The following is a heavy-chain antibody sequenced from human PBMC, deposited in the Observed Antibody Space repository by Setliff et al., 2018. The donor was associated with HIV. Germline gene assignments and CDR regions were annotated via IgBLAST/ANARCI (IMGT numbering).Heavy chain of an antibody. CDR3: ARQQHSSDLKIWNY. Sequence: SETLSLTCTVSGGPISGSNYYWGWIRQPPGKGLEWVGSIYYSGSTYYSPSLKSRVTISVDTSKNQFSLTLTSVTAADTAVYYCARQQHSSDLKIWNYWGQGTLVTVSS. D-gene: IGHD6-19*01. CDR2: IYYSGST. V-gene: IGHV4-39*01. CDR1: GGPISGSNYY. J-gene: IGHJ4*02.